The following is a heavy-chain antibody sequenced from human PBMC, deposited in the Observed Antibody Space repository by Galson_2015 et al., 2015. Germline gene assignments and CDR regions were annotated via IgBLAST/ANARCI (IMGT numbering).Heavy chain of an antibody. Sequence: SLRLSCAASGFTFSSYAMHWVRQAPGKGLEWVAVISYDGSNKYYADSVKGRFTISRDNSKNTLYLQMNSLRAEDTAVYYCARRTESSGGVDYWGQGTLVTVSS. D-gene: IGHD1-26*01. CDR3: ARRTESSGGVDY. CDR2: ISYDGSNK. CDR1: GFTFSSYA. V-gene: IGHV3-30-3*01. J-gene: IGHJ4*02.